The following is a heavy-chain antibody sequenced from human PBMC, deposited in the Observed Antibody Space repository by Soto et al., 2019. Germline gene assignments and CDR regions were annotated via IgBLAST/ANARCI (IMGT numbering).Heavy chain of an antibody. J-gene: IGHJ6*03. CDR2: ISSSGSTI. CDR3: AIDRHSNYWYYYFMDV. V-gene: IGHV3-11*01. Sequence: GKGLEWVSYISSSGSTIYYADSVKGRFTISRDNANKSQYLQVNSLRAEDTAVYYCAIDRHSNYWYYYFMDVRGKGTTVPVSS.